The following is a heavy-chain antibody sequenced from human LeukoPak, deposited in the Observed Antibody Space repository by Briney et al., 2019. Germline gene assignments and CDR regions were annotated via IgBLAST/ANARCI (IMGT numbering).Heavy chain of an antibody. V-gene: IGHV4-59*01. J-gene: IGHJ3*02. CDR3: ARDRWGYSYGWGAFDI. CDR1: GGSISSYY. Sequence: PSETLSLTCTVSGGSISSYYWSWIRQPPGKGLEWIGYIYYSGSTNYNPSLKSRVTISVKTSKNQFSLKLSYVTAADTAVYYCARDRWGYSYGWGAFDIWGQGTMVTVSS. D-gene: IGHD5-18*01. CDR2: IYYSGST.